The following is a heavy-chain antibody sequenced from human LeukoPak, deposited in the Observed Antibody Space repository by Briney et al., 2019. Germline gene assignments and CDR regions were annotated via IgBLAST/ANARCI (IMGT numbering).Heavy chain of an antibody. CDR3: AKVEQWLDPDY. V-gene: IGHV3-23*01. Sequence: GSLRLSCAASGFTFSSYAMSWVRQAPGKGLDWVSAISVSGGSTYYAHSVKGRFTISRDNSKNTLYLQMNSLRAEDTAVYYCAKVEQWLDPDYWGQGTLVTVSS. D-gene: IGHD6-19*01. J-gene: IGHJ4*02. CDR1: GFTFSSYA. CDR2: ISVSGGST.